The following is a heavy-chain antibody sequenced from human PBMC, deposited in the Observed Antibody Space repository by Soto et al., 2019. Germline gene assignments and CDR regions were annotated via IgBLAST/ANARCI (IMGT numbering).Heavy chain of an antibody. CDR2: IIPIFGTA. CDR1: GGTFSSYA. J-gene: IGHJ6*02. Sequence: SVKVSCKASGGTFSSYAISWVRQAPGQGLEWMGGIIPIFGTANYAQKFQGRVTITANESTSTAYMELSSLRSEDTAVYYCARPYDSSGYYYSYYYGMDVWGQGTTVTVSS. CDR3: ARPYDSSGYYYSYYYGMDV. V-gene: IGHV1-69*13. D-gene: IGHD3-22*01.